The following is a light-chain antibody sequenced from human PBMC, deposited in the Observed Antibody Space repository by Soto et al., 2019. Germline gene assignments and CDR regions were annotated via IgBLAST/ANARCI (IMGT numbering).Light chain of an antibody. Sequence: QSALTQPASVSGSPGQSITISCSGSSNDVGDRNYVSWYQQFPGKAPKLMIYEVSHRPSGVSHRFSGSKSDNTASLTISGLLAEDEADYYCSSYAGSNNCVFGTGTKVTVL. CDR1: SNDVGDRNY. V-gene: IGLV2-14*01. CDR2: EVS. CDR3: SSYAGSNNCV. J-gene: IGLJ1*01.